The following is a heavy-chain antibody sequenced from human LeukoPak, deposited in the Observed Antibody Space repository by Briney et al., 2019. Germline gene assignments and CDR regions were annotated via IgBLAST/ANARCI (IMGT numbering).Heavy chain of an antibody. J-gene: IGHJ4*02. D-gene: IGHD3-22*01. Sequence: PSETLSLTCAVYGGSFSGYYWSWIRQPPGKGLEWIGEINHSGSTNYNPSLKSRVTISVDTSKNQFSLKLSSVTAADTAVYYCARLGYYYDSASSGPTDYWGQGTLVTVSS. CDR1: GGSFSGYY. V-gene: IGHV4-34*01. CDR3: ARLGYYYDSASSGPTDY. CDR2: INHSGST.